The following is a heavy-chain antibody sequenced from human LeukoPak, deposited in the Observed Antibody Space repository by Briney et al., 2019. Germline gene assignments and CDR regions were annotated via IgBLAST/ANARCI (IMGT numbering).Heavy chain of an antibody. CDR3: ARSYDDFCSGYYSW. D-gene: IGHD3-3*01. J-gene: IGHJ4*02. V-gene: IGHV1-69*05. CDR1: GGTFNSYA. CDR2: IIPIFGTA. Sequence: GASVKVSCKASGGTFNSYAISWVRQAPGQGLEWMGGIIPIFGTANYAQKFQGRVTITTDESTSTAYMELSSLRSEDTAVYYCARSYDDFCSGYYSWWGQGTLVTVSS.